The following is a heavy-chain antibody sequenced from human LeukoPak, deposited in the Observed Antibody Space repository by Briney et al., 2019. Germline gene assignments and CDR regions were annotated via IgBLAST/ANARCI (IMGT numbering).Heavy chain of an antibody. CDR2: IIPIFGTA. Sequence: AASVTVSCTASGGTFSSYAISWVRQAPGQGLEWMGGIIPIFGTANYAQKFQGRVTITADESTSTAYMELSSLRSEDTAVYYCATTIAAAGTLDYWGQGTLVTVSS. D-gene: IGHD6-13*01. J-gene: IGHJ4*02. CDR3: ATTIAAAGTLDY. CDR1: GGTFSSYA. V-gene: IGHV1-69*01.